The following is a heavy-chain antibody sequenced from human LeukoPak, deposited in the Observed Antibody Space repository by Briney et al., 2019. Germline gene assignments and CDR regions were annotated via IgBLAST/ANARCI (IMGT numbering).Heavy chain of an antibody. Sequence: GGSLRLSCAASGLSYSDSYMTWIRQAPGKGLEWVSYISSSGSYTNYADSVQGRFTVSRDNAKNSLFLHMTSLRAEDTAVYYCARGDIVVVPATLLPFDYWGQGTLVTVSS. D-gene: IGHD2-2*01. J-gene: IGHJ4*02. CDR2: ISSSGSYT. CDR1: GLSYSDSY. CDR3: ARGDIVVVPATLLPFDY. V-gene: IGHV3-11*06.